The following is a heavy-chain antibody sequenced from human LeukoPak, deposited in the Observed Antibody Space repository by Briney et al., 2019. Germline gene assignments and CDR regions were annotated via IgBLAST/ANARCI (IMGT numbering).Heavy chain of an antibody. CDR2: MNPNSGKA. D-gene: IGHD6-19*01. CDR1: GYTFANYD. CDR3: ARDREAVARNLYYYYMDV. Sequence: ASVKVSCKASGYTFANYDINWVRQATGQGLEWMGWMNPNSGKAGYAHKFQGRVTITRNPSITTAYMGLSSLRSEDTAVYYCARDREAVARNLYYYYMDVWGKGTTVTISS. V-gene: IGHV1-8*03. J-gene: IGHJ6*03.